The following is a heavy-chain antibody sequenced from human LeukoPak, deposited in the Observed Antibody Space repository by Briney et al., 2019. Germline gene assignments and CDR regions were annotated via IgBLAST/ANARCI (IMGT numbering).Heavy chain of an antibody. J-gene: IGHJ4*02. D-gene: IGHD6-25*01. CDR3: ARGLALDAALDY. Sequence: GGSLRLSCAASGFTFSSYAMSWVRQAPGKGLEWVSAISGSGGSTYYADSVKGRFTISRDNAKNSLYLQMNSLRAEDTAVYYCARGLALDAALDYWGQGTLVTVSS. CDR1: GFTFSSYA. CDR2: ISGSGGST. V-gene: IGHV3-23*01.